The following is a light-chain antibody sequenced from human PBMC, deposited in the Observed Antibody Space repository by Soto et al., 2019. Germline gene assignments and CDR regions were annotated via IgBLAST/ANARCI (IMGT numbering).Light chain of an antibody. CDR2: HAS. V-gene: IGKV1-39*01. Sequence: DIQLTQSPSSVSASVGDRVTITCRTSQSVNYHLNWYHQKPGRAPKLLIFHASSLKSGVPSRFSGSGSGTDFTLTISSLQPEDFATYFCQQTSSPPHTFGQGTKVDIK. CDR1: QSVNYH. CDR3: QQTSSPPHT. J-gene: IGKJ2*01.